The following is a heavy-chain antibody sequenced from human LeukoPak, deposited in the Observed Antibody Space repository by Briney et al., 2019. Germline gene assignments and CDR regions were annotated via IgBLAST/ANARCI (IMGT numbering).Heavy chain of an antibody. CDR3: ARERRSSAMDY. CDR1: GDSVSSNSAA. CDR2: TYYRSKWYN. Sequence: SQTLSLTCAISGDSVSSNSAALNWIRQSPSRGLEWLGRTYYRSKWYNDYAVSVKSRININPDTSKHQFSLQLNSVNREDTAVYYCARERRSSAMDYWGQGTLVTVSS. D-gene: IGHD2-2*01. V-gene: IGHV6-1*01. J-gene: IGHJ4*02.